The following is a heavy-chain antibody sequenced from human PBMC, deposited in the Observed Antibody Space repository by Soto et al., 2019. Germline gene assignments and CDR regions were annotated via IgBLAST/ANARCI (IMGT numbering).Heavy chain of an antibody. CDR2: IYYSGST. J-gene: IGHJ6*02. CDR3: ARDVLLWFGELGGMDV. D-gene: IGHD3-10*01. V-gene: IGHV4-30-4*01. Sequence: PSETLSLTCTFSVGSISSGDYYWSWIRQPPGKGLEWIGYIYYSGSTYYNPSLKSRVTISVDTSKNQFSLKLSSVTAADTAVYYCARDVLLWFGELGGMDVWGQGTTVTVSS. CDR1: VGSISSGDYY.